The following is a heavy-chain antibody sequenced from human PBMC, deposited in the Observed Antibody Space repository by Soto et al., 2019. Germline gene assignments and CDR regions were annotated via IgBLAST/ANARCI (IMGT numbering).Heavy chain of an antibody. CDR2: IYYSGST. J-gene: IGHJ4*02. CDR3: ARSMTTVVTLDY. V-gene: IGHV4-39*01. D-gene: IGHD4-17*01. Sequence: QLQLQESGPGLVKPSESLSLTSTASGGSVSSSSYYWGWIRQPPGKGLEWIGSIYYSGSTYYNPSLKSRVTISVDTSKNQFSLKLSSVTAADTAVYYCARSMTTVVTLDYWGQGTLVTVSS. CDR1: GGSVSSSSYY.